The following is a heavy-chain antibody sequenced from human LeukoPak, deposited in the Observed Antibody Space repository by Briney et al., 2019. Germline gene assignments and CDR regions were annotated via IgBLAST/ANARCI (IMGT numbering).Heavy chain of an antibody. CDR1: GYTFTGYY. D-gene: IGHD6-19*01. Sequence: GSVKVSCKASGYTFTGYYMHWVRQAPRQGLEWMGWINPNSGGTNYAQKFQGRVTMTRDTSISTAYMELSRLRSDDTAVYYCAVSSGWNPGGFDYWGQGTLVTVSS. V-gene: IGHV1-2*02. J-gene: IGHJ4*02. CDR3: AVSSGWNPGGFDY. CDR2: INPNSGGT.